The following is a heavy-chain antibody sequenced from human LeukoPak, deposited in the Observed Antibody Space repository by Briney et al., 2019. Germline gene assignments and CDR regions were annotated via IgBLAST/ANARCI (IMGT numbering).Heavy chain of an antibody. Sequence: SETLSLTCTVSGGSISSYYWSWLRQPPGKGLEWGGYIYYSGSTNYNPSLKRRVTISVDTSKSQFSLKLNSVTAADTAVYYCAREVKVGNTDTGYYFDYWGQGILVTVSS. V-gene: IGHV4-59*01. CDR2: IYYSGST. CDR1: GGSISSYY. J-gene: IGHJ4*02. CDR3: AREVKVGNTDTGYYFDY. D-gene: IGHD2/OR15-2a*01.